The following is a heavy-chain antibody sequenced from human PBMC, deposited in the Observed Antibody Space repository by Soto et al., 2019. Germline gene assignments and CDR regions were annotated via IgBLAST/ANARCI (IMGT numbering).Heavy chain of an antibody. CDR3: ARHQSGIYPSFDY. V-gene: IGHV5-10-1*01. D-gene: IGHD1-26*01. CDR2: INPSDSYT. Sequence: GESLKISCKGSGYSFTSYWISWVRQMPGKGLEWMGKINPSDSYTNYSPSFQGHVTISADNSIDTAYLQWSSLKASDTAMYYCARHQSGIYPSFDYWGQGTLVTVSS. CDR1: GYSFTSYW. J-gene: IGHJ4*02.